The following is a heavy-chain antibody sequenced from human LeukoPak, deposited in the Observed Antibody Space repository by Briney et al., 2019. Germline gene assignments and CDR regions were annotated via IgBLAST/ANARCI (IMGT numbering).Heavy chain of an antibody. CDR1: GFTFDDYA. J-gene: IGHJ4*02. CDR2: ISWNSGSI. D-gene: IGHD2-15*01. V-gene: IGHV3-9*01. CDR3: TRDYCRGGSCYDRVVDY. Sequence: PGRSLRLSCAASGFTFDDYAMHWVRQAPGKGLEWVSGISWNSGSIGYADSVKGRFTISRDNAKNSLYLQTNSLRAEDTAFYYCTRDYCRGGSCYDRVVDYWGQGTLVTVSS.